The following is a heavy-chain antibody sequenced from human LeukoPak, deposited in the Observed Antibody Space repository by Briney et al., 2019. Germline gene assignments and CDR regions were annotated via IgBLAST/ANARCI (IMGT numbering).Heavy chain of an antibody. Sequence: PGRSLRLSCAAYGLTFSSYAMHWVRQAPGKVLEWEAVISYDGSNKYYGDSVTGRFTICRDNSKSTLYLQMNSLRAEDTAVYYCAKDEYYDFWSGYYWGQGTLVTVSS. V-gene: IGHV3-30*18. CDR3: AKDEYYDFWSGYY. CDR2: ISYDGSNK. CDR1: GLTFSSYA. J-gene: IGHJ4*02. D-gene: IGHD3-3*01.